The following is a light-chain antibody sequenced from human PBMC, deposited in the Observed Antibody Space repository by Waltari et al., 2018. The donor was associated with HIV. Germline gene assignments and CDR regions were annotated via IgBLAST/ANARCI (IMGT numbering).Light chain of an antibody. CDR2: KDT. J-gene: IGLJ1*01. CDR1: ALPKQY. Sequence: SYELTQPPSVSVSPGQPARITCFGDALPKQYVYWYQQKPGQGPVVLIDKDTERPSGIPERFSGASSGTTVTLTISGVQAEDEADYYCHSSDSSAAYVFGTGTKVTVL. V-gene: IGLV3-25*03. CDR3: HSSDSSAAYV.